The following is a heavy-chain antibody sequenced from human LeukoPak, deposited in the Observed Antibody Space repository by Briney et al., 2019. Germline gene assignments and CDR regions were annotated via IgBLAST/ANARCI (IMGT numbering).Heavy chain of an antibody. J-gene: IGHJ4*02. Sequence: GGSLRLSCAAPGFTFSDYYMSWIRQAPGKGLEWVSYISSSGSTIYYADSVKGRFTISRDNAKNSLYLQMNSLRAEDTAVYYCAIHHSGLPFDYWGQGTLVTVSS. D-gene: IGHD3-22*01. CDR3: AIHHSGLPFDY. V-gene: IGHV3-11*01. CDR1: GFTFSDYY. CDR2: ISSSGSTI.